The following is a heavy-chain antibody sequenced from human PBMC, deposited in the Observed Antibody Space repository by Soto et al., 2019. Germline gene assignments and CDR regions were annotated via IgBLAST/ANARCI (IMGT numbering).Heavy chain of an antibody. Sequence: PSETLSLTCTVSGGSISSYYWSWIRQPPGKGLEWIGYICYSGSTNYNPSLKSRVTISVDTSKNQFSLKLSSVTAADTAVYYCARAPKYYDYVWGSYRPGGNFDYWGQGTLVTVSS. CDR1: GGSISSYY. J-gene: IGHJ4*02. D-gene: IGHD3-16*02. CDR3: ARAPKYYDYVWGSYRPGGNFDY. V-gene: IGHV4-59*01. CDR2: ICYSGST.